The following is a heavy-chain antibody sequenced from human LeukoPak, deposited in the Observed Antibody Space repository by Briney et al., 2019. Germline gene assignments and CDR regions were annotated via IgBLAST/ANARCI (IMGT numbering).Heavy chain of an antibody. CDR1: GFTFSSYA. CDR3: AKEGRWLDS. V-gene: IGHV3-23*01. CDR2: ISGSGGTT. Sequence: GGSLRLSCAASGFTFSSYAMSWVRQAPGKGLEWVSAISGSGGTTYYADSVKGRFTISRDNSKNTLYLQINSLRTEDTAVYFCAKEGRWLDSWGQGTLVTVSS. D-gene: IGHD4-23*01. J-gene: IGHJ4*02.